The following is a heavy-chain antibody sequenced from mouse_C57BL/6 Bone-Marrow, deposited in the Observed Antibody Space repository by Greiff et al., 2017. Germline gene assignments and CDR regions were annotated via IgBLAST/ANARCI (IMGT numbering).Heavy chain of an antibody. V-gene: IGHV1-4*01. J-gene: IGHJ1*03. CDR3: ARGPLIYYDYDGYFDV. D-gene: IGHD2-4*01. CDR1: GYTFTSYT. Sequence: VQLQESGAELARPGASVKMSCKASGYTFTSYTMHWVKQRPGQGLEWIGYINPSSGYTKYNQKFKDKATLTADKSSSTAYMQLSSLTSEDSAVYYCARGPLIYYDYDGYFDVWGTGTTVTVSS. CDR2: INPSSGYT.